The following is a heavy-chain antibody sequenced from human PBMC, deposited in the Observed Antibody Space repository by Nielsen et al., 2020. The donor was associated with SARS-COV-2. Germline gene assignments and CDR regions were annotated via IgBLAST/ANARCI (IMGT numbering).Heavy chain of an antibody. Sequence: SETLSLTCAVSGGSISSGGYSWSWVRQPPGKGLEWIGYIYHSGRTYYNPSLKSRVTISVDRSKNQFSLKLSSVTAADTAVYYCARGGRITFGGADDAFDIWGQGAMVTVSS. D-gene: IGHD3-16*01. V-gene: IGHV4-30-2*01. J-gene: IGHJ3*02. CDR2: IYHSGRT. CDR3: ARGGRITFGGADDAFDI. CDR1: GGSISSGGYS.